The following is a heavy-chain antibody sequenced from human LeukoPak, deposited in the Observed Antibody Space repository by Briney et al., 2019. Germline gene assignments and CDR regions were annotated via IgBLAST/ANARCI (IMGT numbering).Heavy chain of an antibody. V-gene: IGHV1-46*01. J-gene: IGHJ6*03. CDR1: GYTFTSYY. Sequence: ASVKVSCKASGYTFTSYYMHWVRQAPGQGLEWMGIINPSGGSTSYAQKFQGRVTMTRDMSTSTVYMELSSLRSEDTAVYYCARGHGSGSYRSVYYYMDVWGKGTTVTVSS. D-gene: IGHD3-10*01. CDR2: INPSGGST. CDR3: ARGHGSGSYRSVYYYMDV.